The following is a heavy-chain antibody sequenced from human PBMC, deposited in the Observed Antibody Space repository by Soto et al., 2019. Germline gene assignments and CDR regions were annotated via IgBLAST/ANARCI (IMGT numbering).Heavy chain of an antibody. Sequence: GGSLRLSCTASGFTISSYGMHWVRQAPGKGLEWVAVISYDGSNKYYADSVKGRFTISRDNSKNTLYLQMNSLRAEDTAVYYCAKGSKRQRRYFDWLLPTYQNYYYYGMDVWGQGTTVTVSS. J-gene: IGHJ6*02. CDR2: ISYDGSNK. CDR3: AKGSKRQRRYFDWLLPTYQNYYYYGMDV. V-gene: IGHV3-30*18. CDR1: GFTISSYG. D-gene: IGHD3-9*01.